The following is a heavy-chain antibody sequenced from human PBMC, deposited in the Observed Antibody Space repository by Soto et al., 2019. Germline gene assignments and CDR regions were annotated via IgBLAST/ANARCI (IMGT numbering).Heavy chain of an antibody. Sequence: GGSLRLSCAASGLTLSNYAMSWVRQAPGQGLEWVSAITGSGGSTYYADSVKGRFTISRDTSQNTVYLQMNSLRAEDTAVYYCAKGVTYYDFWSGYFEYWGQGTLVTVSS. J-gene: IGHJ4*02. CDR1: GLTLSNYA. CDR3: AKGVTYYDFWSGYFEY. CDR2: ITGSGGST. V-gene: IGHV3-23*01. D-gene: IGHD3-3*01.